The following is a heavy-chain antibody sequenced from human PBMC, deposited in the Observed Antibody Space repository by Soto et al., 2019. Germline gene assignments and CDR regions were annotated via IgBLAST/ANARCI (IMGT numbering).Heavy chain of an antibody. Sequence: QVQLVESGGGVVQPGKSLRLSCAASGFTFSSHAMHWVRQAPGKGPEWVALISYDGSNKYYADSVKGRFTFSRDNSKNTLYLKMSGLRAEDTAVYYCARDYGSGYATVWGFDYWGQGTLVTVSS. V-gene: IGHV3-30*04. CDR2: ISYDGSNK. CDR3: ARDYGSGYATVWGFDY. J-gene: IGHJ4*02. CDR1: GFTFSSHA. D-gene: IGHD3-22*01.